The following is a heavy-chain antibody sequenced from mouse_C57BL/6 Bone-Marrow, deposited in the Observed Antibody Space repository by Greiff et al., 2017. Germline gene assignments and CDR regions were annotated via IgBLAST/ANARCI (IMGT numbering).Heavy chain of an antibody. J-gene: IGHJ2*01. V-gene: IGHV5-4*03. CDR3: ARKNYDYASYYFDY. CDR2: ISDGGSYT. D-gene: IGHD2-4*01. CDR1: GFTFSSYA. Sequence: EVKLVESGGGLVKPGGSLKLSCAASGFTFSSYAMSWVRQTPEQRLEWVATISDGGSYTYYPDNVKGRFTISRDNAKNNLYLQMSHLKSEDTAMYYWARKNYDYASYYFDYWGQGTTLTVSS.